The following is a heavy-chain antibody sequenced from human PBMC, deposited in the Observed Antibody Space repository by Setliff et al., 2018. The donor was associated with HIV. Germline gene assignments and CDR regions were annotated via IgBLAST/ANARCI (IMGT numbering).Heavy chain of an antibody. V-gene: IGHV4-38-2*01. CDR3: ARGSLYSSSSCFDY. Sequence: SETLSLTCAVSGYSIRSGYYWSWIRQSPGMGLEWIAEIHHTGYINYNPSLRSRVSVSRDMSSNQFSLKLSSVTAADTAVYYCARGSLYSSSSCFDYWGQGTLVTVSS. J-gene: IGHJ4*02. CDR1: GYSIRSGYY. CDR2: IHHTGYI. D-gene: IGHD6-13*01.